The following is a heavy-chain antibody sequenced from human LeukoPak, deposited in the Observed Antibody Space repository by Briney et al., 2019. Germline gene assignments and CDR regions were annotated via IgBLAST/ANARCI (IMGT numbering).Heavy chain of an antibody. CDR2: INHSGST. CDR1: GGSFSGYY. V-gene: IGHV4-34*01. CDR3: ARWIQLWLVPSWPYGMDV. J-gene: IGHJ6*02. D-gene: IGHD5-18*01. Sequence: LETLSLTCAVYGGSFSGYYWSWIRQPPGKGLEWIGEINHSGSTNYNPSLKSRVTISVDTSKNQFSLKLSSVTAADTAVYYCARWIQLWLVPSWPYGMDVWGQGTTVTVSS.